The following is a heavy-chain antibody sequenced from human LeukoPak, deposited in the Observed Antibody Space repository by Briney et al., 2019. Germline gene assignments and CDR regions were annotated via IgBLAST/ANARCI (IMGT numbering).Heavy chain of an antibody. Sequence: PGGSLRLSCATSGFTFSSYALNWVRQAPGKGLEWVAGISASSGNTFYADSVKGRFTISRDSSKSTLFLQMNSLRAEDTAVYYCAKVFFCRNWFYAFGVWGRGTMVAVSS. CDR2: ISASSGNT. CDR3: AKVFFCRNWFYAFGV. CDR1: GFTFSSYA. D-gene: IGHD1-20*01. V-gene: IGHV3-23*01. J-gene: IGHJ3*01.